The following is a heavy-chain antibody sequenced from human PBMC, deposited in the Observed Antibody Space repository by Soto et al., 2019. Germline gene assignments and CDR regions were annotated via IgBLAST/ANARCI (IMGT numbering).Heavy chain of an antibody. Sequence: SETLSLTCTVSGCSISSSSYYWGRIRQPPGKGLEWIGSIYYSGSTNYNPSLKSRVTISVDTSKNQFSLRLSSVTAADTAVYYCARGGDRGYSGYDTPDAFDIWGQGTMVTV. CDR1: GCSISSSSYY. CDR2: IYYSGST. J-gene: IGHJ3*02. V-gene: IGHV4-39*07. D-gene: IGHD5-12*01. CDR3: ARGGDRGYSGYDTPDAFDI.